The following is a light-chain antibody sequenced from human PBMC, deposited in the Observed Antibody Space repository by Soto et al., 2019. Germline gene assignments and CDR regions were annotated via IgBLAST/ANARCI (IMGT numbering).Light chain of an antibody. J-gene: IGKJ1*01. CDR1: QSVNSNF. CDR2: GTS. Sequence: EIVLTQSPGTLSLSPGERATLSCRASQSVNSNFLAWYQQKPGQAPRLLIYGTSTRATGIPVRFSGSGSGTDFTLTISSLQPEDFAVYFCHQDFNLPWTFGQGTKVDI. CDR3: HQDFNLPWT. V-gene: IGKV3D-7*01.